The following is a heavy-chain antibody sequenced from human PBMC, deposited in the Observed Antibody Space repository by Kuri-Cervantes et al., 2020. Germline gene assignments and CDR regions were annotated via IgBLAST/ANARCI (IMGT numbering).Heavy chain of an antibody. J-gene: IGHJ4*02. CDR1: GGSISSSSYY. CDR3: ARVGDGDYVHD. CDR2: IYYSGST. D-gene: IGHD4-17*01. Sequence: GSLRLSCTVSGGSISSSSYYWSWIRQPPGKGLEWIGYIYYSGSTNYNPSLKSRVTISVDTSKNQFSLKLSSVTAADTAVYYCARVGDGDYVHDWGQGTLVTVSS. V-gene: IGHV4-61*01.